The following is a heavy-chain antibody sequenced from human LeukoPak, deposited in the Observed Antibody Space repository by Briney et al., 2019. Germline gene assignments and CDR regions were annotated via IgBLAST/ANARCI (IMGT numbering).Heavy chain of an antibody. CDR2: IYYSGST. Sequence: PSETLSLTCTVSGGSLSSYHWSWIQQPPGKGLEYIGYIYYSGSTNYNPSLKSRVTLSVDRSKNQFSLRLSSVTAADTAVYYCAKVLNSCFDPWGQGTLVTVSS. J-gene: IGHJ5*02. V-gene: IGHV4-59*01. CDR1: GGSLSSYH. CDR3: AKVLNSCFDP. D-gene: IGHD3-9*01.